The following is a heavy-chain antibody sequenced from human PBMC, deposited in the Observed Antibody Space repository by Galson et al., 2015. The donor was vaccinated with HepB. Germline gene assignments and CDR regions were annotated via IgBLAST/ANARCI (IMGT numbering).Heavy chain of an antibody. CDR2: INHSGST. CDR1: GGSFSGYY. Sequence: LSLTCAVYGGSFSGYYWSWIRQPPGKGLEWIGEINHSGSTNYNPSLKSRVTISVDTSKNQFSLKLSSVTAADTAVHYCARARSSTSSSLWFVEWGQGTLVTVSS. J-gene: IGHJ5*02. D-gene: IGHD2-2*01. CDR3: ARARSSTSSSLWFVE. V-gene: IGHV4-34*01.